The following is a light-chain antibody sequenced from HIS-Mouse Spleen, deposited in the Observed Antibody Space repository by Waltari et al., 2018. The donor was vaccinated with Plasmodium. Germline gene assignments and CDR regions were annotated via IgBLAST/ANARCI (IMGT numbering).Light chain of an antibody. V-gene: IGKV1-5*03. J-gene: IGKJ1*01. CDR2: KAS. Sequence: DIHMTQSPSTLSASVADRVTITRRASQSISSRLAWYQQKPGKAPKLLIYKASSSESGVPSRFSGSGSGTEFTLTISSLQSDDFATYYCQQYNSYSWTFGQGTKVEIK. CDR1: QSISSR. CDR3: QQYNSYSWT.